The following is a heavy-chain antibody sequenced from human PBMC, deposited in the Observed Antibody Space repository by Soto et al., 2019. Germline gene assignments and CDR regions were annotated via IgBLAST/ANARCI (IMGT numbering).Heavy chain of an antibody. CDR2: IYYSGST. CDR3: ARQYYDFWSEYYYYGMDV. Sequence: SETLSLTCTVSVGSISSSSYYWGWIRQPPGKGLEWIGSIYYSGSTYYNPSLKSRVTISVDTSKNQFSLKLSSVTAADTAVYYCARQYYDFWSEYYYYGMDVWSQGTTVTVSS. CDR1: VGSISSSSYY. V-gene: IGHV4-39*01. D-gene: IGHD3-3*01. J-gene: IGHJ6*02.